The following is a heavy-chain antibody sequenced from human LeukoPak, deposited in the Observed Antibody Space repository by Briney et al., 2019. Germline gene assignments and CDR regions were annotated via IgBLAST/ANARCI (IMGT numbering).Heavy chain of an antibody. D-gene: IGHD3-9*01. J-gene: IGHJ4*02. CDR1: GFTFSSYA. V-gene: IGHV3-23*01. Sequence: GGSLRLSCAASGFTFSSYAMSWVRQAPGKGLEWVSAISGSGGSTYYADSVKVRFTISRDNSKNTLYLQMNSLRAEDTAVYYCAKMDWHHYDISPLDYWGQGTLVTVSS. CDR3: AKMDWHHYDISPLDY. CDR2: ISGSGGST.